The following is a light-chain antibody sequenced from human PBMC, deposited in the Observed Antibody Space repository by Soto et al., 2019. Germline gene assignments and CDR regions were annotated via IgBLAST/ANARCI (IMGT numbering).Light chain of an antibody. CDR3: QQYGSSPWT. CDR1: QSVRSSY. Sequence: EIVLTQSPGTLSLSPGERATLSCRARQSVRSSYLAWYQQKPGQAPRLLIYGASSRATGVPDRFSGGGSGTDFTLTISRLEPEDFAVYYCQQYGSSPWTFGQGTKVDIK. J-gene: IGKJ1*01. V-gene: IGKV3-20*01. CDR2: GAS.